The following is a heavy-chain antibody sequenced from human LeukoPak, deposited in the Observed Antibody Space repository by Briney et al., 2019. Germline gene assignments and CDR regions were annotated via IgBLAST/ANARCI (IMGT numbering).Heavy chain of an antibody. V-gene: IGHV3-9*01. CDR1: GFTFDDYA. Sequence: GGSLRLSCAASGFTFDDYAMHWVRQAPGKGLEWVSGISWNSGSIGYADSVKGRFTISRDNAKNSLYLQMNSLRAEDTALYYCAKGTGYSSGPFDYWDQGTLVTVSS. CDR2: ISWNSGSI. CDR3: AKGTGYSSGPFDY. J-gene: IGHJ4*02. D-gene: IGHD6-19*01.